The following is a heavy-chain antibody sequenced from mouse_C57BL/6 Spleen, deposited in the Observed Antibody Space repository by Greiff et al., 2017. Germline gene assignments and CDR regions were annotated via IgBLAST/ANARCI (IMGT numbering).Heavy chain of an antibody. V-gene: IGHV5-17*01. CDR1: GFTFSDYG. Sequence: EVMLVESGGGLVKPGGSLKLSCAASGFTFSDYGMHWVRPAPEKGLEWVAYISSGSSTIYYAATVKGRFTISRDKAKNTLFLQMTRLRSEDTAMYYCARPSNWVFAYWGQGTLVTVSA. CDR2: ISSGSSTI. J-gene: IGHJ3*01. D-gene: IGHD4-1*01. CDR3: ARPSNWVFAY.